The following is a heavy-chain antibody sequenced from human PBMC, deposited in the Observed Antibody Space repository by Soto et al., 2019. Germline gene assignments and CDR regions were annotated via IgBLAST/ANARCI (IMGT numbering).Heavy chain of an antibody. CDR2: IYYTGST. CDR1: GGSISGYD. Sequence: SETLSLTCTVSGGSISGYDWSWIRQPPEKRLEWIGYIYYTGSTTYNPSLESRVTISVDTSKNQFSLKLSSVTAADTAVYYCARGEMATTHYYYYGMDVWGQGTTVTVSS. D-gene: IGHD5-12*01. V-gene: IGHV4-59*01. CDR3: ARGEMATTHYYYYGMDV. J-gene: IGHJ6*02.